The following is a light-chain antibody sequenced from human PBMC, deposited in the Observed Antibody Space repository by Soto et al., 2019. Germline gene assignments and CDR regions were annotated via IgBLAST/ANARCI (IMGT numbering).Light chain of an antibody. CDR2: AAS. CDR1: QSVSSNL. Sequence: EVLLTQSPGTLYLSPGERATLSCRASQSVSSNLLAWYQHRPGQAPRLLIYAASSRATGIPDRFSGSGSGTDFTLTINRLEPEDLAVYYCQQYDNSVWTFGQGTKVDIK. J-gene: IGKJ1*01. V-gene: IGKV3-20*01. CDR3: QQYDNSVWT.